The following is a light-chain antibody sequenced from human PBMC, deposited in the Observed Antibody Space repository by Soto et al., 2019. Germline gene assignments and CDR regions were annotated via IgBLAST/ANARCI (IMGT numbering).Light chain of an antibody. J-gene: IGKJ2*01. CDR3: QQYGSSXXNT. V-gene: IGKV3-20*01. Sequence: EIVLTQSPGTLSLSPGERATLSCRASQSVSSSFLAWYQQKPGQAPRLLIYGASSRATGIPDRFSGSASGTDFTLTISRXXXXXFAVYYCQQYGSSXXNTFGQGTKLXIK. CDR1: QSVSSSF. CDR2: GAS.